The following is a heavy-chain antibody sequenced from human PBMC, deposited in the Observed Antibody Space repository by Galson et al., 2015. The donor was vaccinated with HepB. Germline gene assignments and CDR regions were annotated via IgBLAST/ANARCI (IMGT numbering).Heavy chain of an antibody. D-gene: IGHD3-9*01. CDR3: ARNRYFDWLAELDYYYGMDV. J-gene: IGHJ6*02. V-gene: IGHV3-7*01. CDR2: IKQDGSEK. Sequence: SLRLSCAASGFTFSSYWMSWVRQAPGKGLEWVANIKQDGSEKYYVDSVKGRFTISRDNAKNSLYLQMNSLRAEDTAVYYCARNRYFDWLAELDYYYGMDVWGQGTTVTVSS. CDR1: GFTFSSYW.